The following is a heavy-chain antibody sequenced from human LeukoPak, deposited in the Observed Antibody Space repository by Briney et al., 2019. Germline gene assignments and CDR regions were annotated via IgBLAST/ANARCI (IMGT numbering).Heavy chain of an antibody. CDR2: IYHSGST. Sequence: PSETLSITCAVSGGSISSSNWWSWVRQPPGKGLEWIGEIYHSGSTNYNPSLKSRVTISVDKSKNQFSLKLSSVTAADTAVYYCARGRSSGWYTVTAFDIWGQGTMVTVSS. CDR3: ARGRSSGWYTVTAFDI. J-gene: IGHJ3*02. D-gene: IGHD6-19*01. V-gene: IGHV4-4*02. CDR1: GGSISSSNW.